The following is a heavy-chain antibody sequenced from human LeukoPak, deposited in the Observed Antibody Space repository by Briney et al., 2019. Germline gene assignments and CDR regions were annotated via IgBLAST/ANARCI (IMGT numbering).Heavy chain of an antibody. D-gene: IGHD1-26*01. CDR1: GYTFTSYD. J-gene: IGHJ6*03. V-gene: IGHV1-8*01. CDR2: MNPNSGNT. CDR3: ARNNGATPYYYYMDV. Sequence: ASVKVSCKASGYTFTSYDINWVRQATGQGLEWMGWMNPNSGNTGYAQKFQGRVTMTRNTSISTAYMELSSLRSEDTAVYYSARNNGATPYYYYMDVWGKGTTVTISS.